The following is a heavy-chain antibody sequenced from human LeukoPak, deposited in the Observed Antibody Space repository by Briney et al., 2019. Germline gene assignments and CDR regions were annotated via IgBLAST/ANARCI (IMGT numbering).Heavy chain of an antibody. CDR3: AKGDRGYSYGCSLDY. V-gene: IGHV3-30*02. Sequence: GGSLRLSCAASGFTFSSYGMHWVRQAPGKGLEWVAFIRYDGSNKYYADSVKGRFTISRDNSKNTLYLQMNSLRAEDTAVYYCAKGDRGYSYGCSLDYWGQRTLVTVSS. D-gene: IGHD5-18*01. CDR2: IRYDGSNK. J-gene: IGHJ4*02. CDR1: GFTFSSYG.